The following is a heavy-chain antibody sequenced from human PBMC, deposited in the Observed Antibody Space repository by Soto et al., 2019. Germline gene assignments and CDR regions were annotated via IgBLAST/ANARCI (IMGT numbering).Heavy chain of an antibody. CDR3: ARDQGVREDVLLWFGESSIFVY. V-gene: IGHV3-30-3*01. D-gene: IGHD3-10*01. CDR1: GFTFSSYA. Sequence: QVQLVESGGGVVQPGRSLRLSCAASGFTFSSYAMHWVRQAPGKGLEWVAVISYDGSNKYYADSVKGRFTISRDNAKNTLFLQRNSLRAEETAVYYCARDQGVREDVLLWFGESSIFVYWGQGTLVTVSS. J-gene: IGHJ4*02. CDR2: ISYDGSNK.